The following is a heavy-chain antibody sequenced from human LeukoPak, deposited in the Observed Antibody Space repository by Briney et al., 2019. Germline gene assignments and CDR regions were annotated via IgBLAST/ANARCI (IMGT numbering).Heavy chain of an antibody. CDR3: VGEEYGTGSYYKSSD. CDR1: GVPFSDYY. Sequence: SETLSLTCTASGVPFSDYYWGWIRQPPGKGLEWIGYIFHSGSPNSNPSLKSRLTISIDTSKNQFSLKVTSVTAADTALYYCVGEEYGTGSYYKSSDWGQGTLVTVSS. D-gene: IGHD3-10*01. V-gene: IGHV4-59*08. J-gene: IGHJ4*02. CDR2: IFHSGSP.